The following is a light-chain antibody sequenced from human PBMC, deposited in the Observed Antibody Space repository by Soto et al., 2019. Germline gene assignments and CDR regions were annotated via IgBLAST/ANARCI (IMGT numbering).Light chain of an antibody. CDR2: DVS. V-gene: IGLV2-14*03. CDR1: SSDGGGYNY. J-gene: IGLJ3*02. Sequence: QSALTQPASVSGSPGQSITISCTGTSSDGGGYNYVSWYQHHPGKAPKLMLYDVSNRPSGVSNRFSGSKFGNKASLTNSGLQAEDEADYYCSSYTTTSVVFGGGTQLTVL. CDR3: SSYTTTSVV.